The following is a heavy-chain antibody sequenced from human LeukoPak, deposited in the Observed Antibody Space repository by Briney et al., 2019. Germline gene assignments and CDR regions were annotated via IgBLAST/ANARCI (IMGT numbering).Heavy chain of an antibody. D-gene: IGHD5-18*01. V-gene: IGHV3-7*03. CDR1: GFSFSRYW. J-gene: IGHJ4*02. Sequence: PGGSLRLSCAASGFSFSRYWMSWVRQAPGKGLEWVANIKQDGSEKNYVESVKGRFTISRDNAKNSLYLQTNSLRAGDTAVYYCASAGYSYGAFFDWGQGTLVTVSS. CDR2: IKQDGSEK. CDR3: ASAGYSYGAFFD.